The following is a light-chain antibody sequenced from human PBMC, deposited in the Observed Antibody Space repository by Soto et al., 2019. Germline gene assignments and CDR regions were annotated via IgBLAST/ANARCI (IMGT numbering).Light chain of an antibody. CDR1: SSDVGGYNY. CDR3: RSYTSSSTLVV. V-gene: IGLV2-14*01. Sequence: QSALTQHASVSGSPGQSITISCTGTSSDVGGYNYVSWYQQHPGKAPKLMIYDVSNRPSGVSNRFSGSKSGNTASLTISGLQAEDEADYYCRSYTSSSTLVVFGGGTKLTVL. J-gene: IGLJ2*01. CDR2: DVS.